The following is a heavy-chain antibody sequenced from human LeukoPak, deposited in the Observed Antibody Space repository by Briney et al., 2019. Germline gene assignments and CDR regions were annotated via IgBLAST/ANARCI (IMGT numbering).Heavy chain of an antibody. V-gene: IGHV3-64D*09. J-gene: IGHJ6*02. CDR2: IVSNGDST. D-gene: IGHD3-22*01. CDR1: GFTFSKYG. CDR3: VNPGWYYDSSGYSYYYGMDV. Sequence: GGSLRLSCSASGFTFSKYGMHWVRQAPGKGLEYVSAIVSNGDSTYYADSVKGRFTISRDNAKNTLYLQMSSLRPDDTAVYYCVNPGWYYDSSGYSYYYGMDVWGQGTTVTVSS.